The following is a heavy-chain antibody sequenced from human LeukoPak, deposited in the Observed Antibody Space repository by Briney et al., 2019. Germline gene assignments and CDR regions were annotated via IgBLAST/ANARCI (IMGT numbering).Heavy chain of an antibody. V-gene: IGHV3-48*01. J-gene: IGHJ4*02. D-gene: IGHD5-24*01. CDR3: AGDYKYAFDN. CDR2: IEISSGNT. Sequence: GGSLRLSCAASGFTFSSYSMNWVRQAPGKGLEWISYIEISSGNTKYADSVKGRFTISGDKAKNSLYLQMNSLRVEDTAVYYCAGDYKYAFDNWGQGTLVTVSS. CDR1: GFTFSSYS.